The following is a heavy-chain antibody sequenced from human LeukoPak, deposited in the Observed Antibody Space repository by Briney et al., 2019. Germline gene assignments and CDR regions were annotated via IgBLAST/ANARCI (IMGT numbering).Heavy chain of an antibody. CDR1: GYTFTGYY. CDR3: ARDPYPGSGEDY. J-gene: IGHJ4*02. V-gene: IGHV1-2*06. D-gene: IGHD3-10*01. Sequence: ASVKVSCKASGYTFTGYYMHWVRQAPGQGLEWMGRINPSNGGTNYAQKFQGRVTMTRDTSINTAYMELSSLRPDDAAVYYCARDPYPGSGEDYWGQGTLVTVSS. CDR2: INPSNGGT.